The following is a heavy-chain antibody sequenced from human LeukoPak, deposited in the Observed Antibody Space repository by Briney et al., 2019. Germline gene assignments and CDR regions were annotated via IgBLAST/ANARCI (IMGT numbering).Heavy chain of an antibody. D-gene: IGHD3-9*01. Sequence: GGSLRLSCAASGFTFRSYDMHWVRQATGKGLEWVSGIGTAGEIYYPGSVKGRFTISRDNAKNSLYLQMNSLRAEDTAVYYCARDLKTIHYDILTGYYYWGQGTLVTVSS. J-gene: IGHJ4*02. CDR1: GFTFRSYD. V-gene: IGHV3-13*01. CDR2: IGTAGEI. CDR3: ARDLKTIHYDILTGYYY.